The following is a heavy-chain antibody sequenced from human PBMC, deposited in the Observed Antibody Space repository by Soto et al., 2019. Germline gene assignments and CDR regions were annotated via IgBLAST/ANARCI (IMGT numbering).Heavy chain of an antibody. CDR3: ARALTGYGMDV. Sequence: QVQLVQSGVEVREPGASVKVSCKAVRYIFTNYGVSWVRQAPGQGLKWMGWITTYNGNTEYAQKFQGRVTMTTDASTSTAYRELGSLRSDDTAIYYCARALTGYGMDVWGQGTTVTVSS. J-gene: IGHJ6*02. CDR2: ITTYNGNT. CDR1: RYIFTNYG. V-gene: IGHV1-18*01.